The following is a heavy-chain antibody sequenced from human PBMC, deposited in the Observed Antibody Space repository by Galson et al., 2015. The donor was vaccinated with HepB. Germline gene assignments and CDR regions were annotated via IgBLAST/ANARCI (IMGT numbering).Heavy chain of an antibody. CDR1: GFSLSTSGMC. CDR2: IDWDDDK. V-gene: IGHV2-70*11. Sequence: PALVKPTQTLTLTCTFSGFSLSTSGMCVSWIRQPPGKALEWLARIDWDDDKYYSTSLKTRLTISKDTSKNQVVLTMTNMDPVDTATYYCARIPNIAVAGMGAFDIWGQGTMVTVSS. D-gene: IGHD6-19*01. CDR3: ARIPNIAVAGMGAFDI. J-gene: IGHJ3*02.